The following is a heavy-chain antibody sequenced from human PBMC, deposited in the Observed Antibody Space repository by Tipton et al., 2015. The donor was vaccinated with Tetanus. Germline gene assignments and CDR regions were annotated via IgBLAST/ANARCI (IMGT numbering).Heavy chain of an antibody. CDR2: ISHDGSHT. V-gene: IGHV3-30*18. CDR3: AKAAVFRSDPPRLYYFDY. Sequence: SLRLSCEASEFLFSSFGMHWVRQAPGKGLEWVALISHDGSHTDYSDSVKGRFSISRDNSENTVSLQMNSLRAEDTAAYYCAKAAVFRSDPPRLYYFDYWGQGTLVTVSS. CDR1: EFLFSSFG. D-gene: IGHD2-21*02. J-gene: IGHJ4*02.